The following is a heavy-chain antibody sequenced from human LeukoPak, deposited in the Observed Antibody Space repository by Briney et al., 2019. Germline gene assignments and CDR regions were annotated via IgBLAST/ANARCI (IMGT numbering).Heavy chain of an antibody. J-gene: IGHJ5*02. CDR2: ISTYNGDT. V-gene: IGHV1-18*04. Sequence: ASVKASCKTSGYTFSSYGINWVRQAPGQGLEWMGWISTYNGDTHYGQKVQGRVTMTTDTSTNTAYMELRSLTSDDTAVYYCVRGILSDDTLTGPWGQGTLVTVSS. CDR3: VRGILSDDTLTGP. CDR1: GYTFSSYG. D-gene: IGHD3-9*01.